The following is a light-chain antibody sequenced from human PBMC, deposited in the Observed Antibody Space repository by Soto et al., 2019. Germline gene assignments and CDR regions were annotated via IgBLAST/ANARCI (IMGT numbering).Light chain of an antibody. CDR2: DAS. V-gene: IGKV3-11*01. Sequence: EIVLTKSPATLSLSPGERASLSCRASQSVSTYLAWYQQKPGRAPRLLIYDASNRATGIPARFSGSGSGTVFTLTISSLEPEDSALYYCQQRYDSWTFGQGTKVDIK. J-gene: IGKJ1*01. CDR3: QQRYDSWT. CDR1: QSVSTY.